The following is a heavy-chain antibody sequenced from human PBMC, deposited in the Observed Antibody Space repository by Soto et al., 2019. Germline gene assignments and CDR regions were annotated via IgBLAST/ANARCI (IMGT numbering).Heavy chain of an antibody. CDR2: INPNSGGT. J-gene: IGHJ4*02. V-gene: IGHV1-2*04. Sequence: VASVKVSCKASGYTFTGYYMHWVRQAPGQGLEWMGWINPNSGGTNYAQKFQGWVTMTRDTSISTAYMELSRLRSDDTAVYYCARGTYYYDSSGYSEFDSWGQGTLVTVSS. CDR3: ARGTYYYDSSGYSEFDS. D-gene: IGHD3-22*01. CDR1: GYTFTGYY.